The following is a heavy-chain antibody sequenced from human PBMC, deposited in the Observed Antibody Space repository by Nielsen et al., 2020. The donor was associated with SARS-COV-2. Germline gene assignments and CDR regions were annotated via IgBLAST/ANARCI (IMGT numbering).Heavy chain of an antibody. CDR1: GYTFTGYY. Sequence: ASVKVSCKASGYTFTGYYMHWVRQAPGQGLEWMGRINPNSGGTNYAQKFQGRVTMTRDTSISTAYMELSRLRSDDTVVYYCARGGEVVVPAAVPGEWFDPWGQGTLVTVSS. D-gene: IGHD2-2*01. V-gene: IGHV1-2*05. J-gene: IGHJ5*02. CDR3: ARGGEVVVPAAVPGEWFDP. CDR2: INPNSGGT.